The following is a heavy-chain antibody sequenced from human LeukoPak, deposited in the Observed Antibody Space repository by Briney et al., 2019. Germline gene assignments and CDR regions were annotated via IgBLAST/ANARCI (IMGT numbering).Heavy chain of an antibody. J-gene: IGHJ6*04. V-gene: IGHV3-48*03. D-gene: IGHD3-10*02. Sequence: GGSLRLSCAASGFSFSIYEMNWVRQAPGKGLEWVSYISSSGSIILYTDSVKGRFTISRDNAKNLLYLQMNSLRAEDTAVYYCAELGITMIGGVWGKGTTVTISS. CDR3: AELGITMIGGV. CDR2: ISSSGSII. CDR1: GFSFSIYE.